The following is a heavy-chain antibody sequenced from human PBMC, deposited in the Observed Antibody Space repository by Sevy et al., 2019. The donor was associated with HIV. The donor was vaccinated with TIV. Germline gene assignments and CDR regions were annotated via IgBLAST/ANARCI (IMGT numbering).Heavy chain of an antibody. CDR1: GFTFGDYA. J-gene: IGHJ6*02. V-gene: IGHV3-49*03. CDR2: IRSKAYGGTT. Sequence: GGSLRLSCTASGFTFGDYAMSWFRQAPGKGLEWVGFIRSKAYGGTTEYAASVKGRFTISRDDSKSIAYLQMKSLKTEDTAVYYCTNTRVAVAGALPYYYYGMDVWGQGTTVTVSS. CDR3: TNTRVAVAGALPYYYYGMDV. D-gene: IGHD6-19*01.